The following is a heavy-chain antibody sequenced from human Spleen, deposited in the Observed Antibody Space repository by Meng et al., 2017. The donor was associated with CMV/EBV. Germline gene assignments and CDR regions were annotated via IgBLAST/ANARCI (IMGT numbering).Heavy chain of an antibody. V-gene: IGHV3-23*01. CDR3: VKGSAASRPYYFDY. Sequence: ASGFTFRNYAMSWVRQAPGKGLEWFSAITGSGGDTYHADSVKGRFTISRDNSENTLYLQMNSLRAEDTAIYYCVKGSAASRPYYFDYWGQGTLVTVSS. D-gene: IGHD3-10*01. CDR1: GFTFRNYA. CDR2: ITGSGGDT. J-gene: IGHJ4*02.